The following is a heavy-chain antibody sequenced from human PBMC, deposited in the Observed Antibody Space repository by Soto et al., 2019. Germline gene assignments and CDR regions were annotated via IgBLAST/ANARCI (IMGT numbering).Heavy chain of an antibody. CDR3: AKGKGMEENYYYYGMDI. CDR1: GYTFSTYA. CDR2: INGGTGQT. D-gene: IGHD1-1*01. V-gene: IGHV1-3*01. Sequence: ASVKVSCKASGYTFSTYAMHWVRQAPGQSLEWMGWINGGTGQTRYSQRFQDRVTITRDTSAKTTYMDLTSLRSEDTAVYYCAKGKGMEENYYYYGMDIWGQGTTVTV. J-gene: IGHJ6*02.